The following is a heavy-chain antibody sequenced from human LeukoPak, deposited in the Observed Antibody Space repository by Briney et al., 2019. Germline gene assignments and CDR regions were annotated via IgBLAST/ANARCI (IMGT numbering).Heavy chain of an antibody. CDR2: IIVGSGKT. Sequence: GASVKVSRKSSGYTFTTYAMHWVRQAPGQRPEWMGWIIVGSGKTKYSQKFQGRVTFTRDTSATTVYMELSSLTSEDTAAYYCAREARLTAYFDYWGQGTLVTVSS. V-gene: IGHV1-3*01. J-gene: IGHJ4*02. CDR1: GYTFTTYA. CDR3: AREARLTAYFDY. D-gene: IGHD2-21*02.